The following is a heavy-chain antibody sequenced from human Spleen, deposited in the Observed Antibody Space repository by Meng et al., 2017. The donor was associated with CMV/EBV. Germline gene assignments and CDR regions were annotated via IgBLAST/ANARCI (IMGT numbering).Heavy chain of an antibody. V-gene: IGHV1-2*02. CDR2: INTNAGGT. D-gene: IGHD3-16*02. J-gene: IGHJ5*02. CDR1: GYTCTHAR. CDR3: ARIVENEWFDP. Sequence: CKTAGYTCTHARSHWLRAAPGQGLEWMGWINTNAGGTDFEQKFHGRVTMTRDTSIGTVYMEVSRLRFDDTAVYYCARIVENEWFDPWGQGTLVTVSS.